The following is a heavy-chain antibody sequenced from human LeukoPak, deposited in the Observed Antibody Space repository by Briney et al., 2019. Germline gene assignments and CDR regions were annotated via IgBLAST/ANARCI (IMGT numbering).Heavy chain of an antibody. J-gene: IGHJ5*02. CDR2: ISAYSGNT. Sequence: ASVKVSCKASGYTFTSYSISWVRQAPGQGLEWMGWISAYSGNTNYAQKFQGRVTMTTDTSTSTAYMELRSLRSDYTAVYYCARDSSGWYHWFDPWGQGTLVTVSS. CDR3: ARDSSGWYHWFDP. CDR1: GYTFTSYS. V-gene: IGHV1-18*01. D-gene: IGHD6-19*01.